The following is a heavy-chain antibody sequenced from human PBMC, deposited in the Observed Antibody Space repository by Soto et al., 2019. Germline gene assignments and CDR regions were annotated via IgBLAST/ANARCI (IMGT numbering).Heavy chain of an antibody. J-gene: IGHJ5*02. D-gene: IGHD3-9*01. Sequence: GASVKVSCKASGYTFTSYDINWVRQATGQGLEWMGWMNPNSGNTGYAQKFQGRVTMTRNTSISTAYMELSSLRSEDTAVYYCARGQSLRYFDWARPTNWFDPWGQGTLVTVSS. V-gene: IGHV1-8*01. CDR1: GYTFTSYD. CDR2: MNPNSGNT. CDR3: ARGQSLRYFDWARPTNWFDP.